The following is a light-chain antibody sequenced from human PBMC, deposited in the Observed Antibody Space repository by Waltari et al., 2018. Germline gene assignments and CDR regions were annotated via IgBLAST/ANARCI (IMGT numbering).Light chain of an antibody. J-gene: IGLJ1*01. Sequence: QAVVTQEPSLTVYPGGTVTLTCGSSTGTVTSGHYPYWFQHKPGQAPRTLVYDTTNKHSWTPARFSASLRGGKAALTLSGAQPGDEAEYYCLLFYSGLRCVFGTGTKVTVL. CDR1: TGTVTSGHY. CDR3: LLFYSGLRCV. V-gene: IGLV7-46*01. CDR2: DTT.